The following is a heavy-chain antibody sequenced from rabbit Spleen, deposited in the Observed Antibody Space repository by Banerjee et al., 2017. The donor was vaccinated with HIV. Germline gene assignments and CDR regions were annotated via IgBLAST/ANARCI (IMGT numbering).Heavy chain of an antibody. CDR3: ARDLVAVIGWNFNL. CDR2: IATGSGNT. Sequence: QSLEESGGDLVKPEGSLTLTCTASGIDFNNKYVMCWVRQAAGKGLEWIGCIATGSGNTWYANWAKGRFTITKTSPIMVTLQMTSLTVADTATYFCARDLVAVIGWNFNLWGPGTLVTVS. D-gene: IGHD1-1*01. J-gene: IGHJ4*01. V-gene: IGHV1S40*01. CDR1: GIDFNNKYV.